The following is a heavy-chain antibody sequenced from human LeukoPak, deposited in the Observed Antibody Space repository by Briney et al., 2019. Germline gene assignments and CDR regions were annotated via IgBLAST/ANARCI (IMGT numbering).Heavy chain of an antibody. D-gene: IGHD1-7*01. Sequence: GGSPRLSCAASGFTVSSNYMSWVRQAPGKGLEWVSVIYSGGSTYYADSVKGRFTISRDNSTNTLYLQMNSLRAEDTAVYYCAREGTNYYFDYWGQGTLVTVSS. CDR2: IYSGGST. CDR1: GFTVSSNY. V-gene: IGHV3-66*02. J-gene: IGHJ4*02. CDR3: AREGTNYYFDY.